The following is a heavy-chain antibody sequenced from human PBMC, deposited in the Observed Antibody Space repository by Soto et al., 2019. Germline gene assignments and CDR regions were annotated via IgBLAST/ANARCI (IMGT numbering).Heavy chain of an antibody. J-gene: IGHJ6*01. D-gene: IGHD3-22*01. V-gene: IGHV1-69*01. CDR2: IIPIFDIT. CDR1: GGTFRSYS. Sequence: QVQLVQSGAEVKKPGSSVKVSCKASGGTFRSYSISWVLQAPGQGLEWMGGIIPIFDITNYAQKFQGRVTITADESTSTAYMELSSLGSDDTAVYYCARPDEGGYSSNHHYYYALDVWGKGPRSPSLQ. CDR3: ARPDEGGYSSNHHYYYALDV.